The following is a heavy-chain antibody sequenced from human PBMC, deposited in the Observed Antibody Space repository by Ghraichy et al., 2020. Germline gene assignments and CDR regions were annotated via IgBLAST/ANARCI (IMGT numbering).Heavy chain of an antibody. D-gene: IGHD5-18*01. J-gene: IGHJ4*02. Sequence: SETLSLTCAVYGGSFSGYYWSWIRQPPGKGLEWIGEINYSGSTNYNPSLKSRVTISVDTSKNQFSLKLSSVTAADTAVYYCARVGYSYGPPGYWGQGTLVTVSS. V-gene: IGHV4-34*01. CDR1: GGSFSGYY. CDR2: INYSGST. CDR3: ARVGYSYGPPGY.